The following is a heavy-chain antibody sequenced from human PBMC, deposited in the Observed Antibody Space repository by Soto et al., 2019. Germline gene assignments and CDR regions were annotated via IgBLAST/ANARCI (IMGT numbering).Heavy chain of an antibody. J-gene: IGHJ5*02. CDR2: IYSTGSS. V-gene: IGHV4-30-4*01. CDR1: GGSISSGNYY. CDR3: ARDGTQVWLSGRDRFYP. D-gene: IGHD5-18*01. Sequence: QVQLQESGPGLVKPSETLSLTCAVSGGSISSGNYYWSWIRQSPGKGLEWIGYIYSTGSSYYNPSLRSRVSMSVDTSTNQFSLNLNSVTAADTAVYYCARDGTQVWLSGRDRFYPWGQGTLVTVSS.